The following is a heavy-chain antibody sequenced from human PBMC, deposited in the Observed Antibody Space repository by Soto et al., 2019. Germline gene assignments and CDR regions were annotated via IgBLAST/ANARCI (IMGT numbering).Heavy chain of an antibody. J-gene: IGHJ4*02. D-gene: IGHD5-18*01. CDR1: GFTFSSYW. V-gene: IGHV3-74*01. CDR3: ARVDGDRFDGNGYLGRH. CDR2: IKTVGIGT. Sequence: EVQLVESGGGLVQPGESLTLSCAASGFTFSSYWMHWVRQAPGKGLVWVSRIKTVGIGTYYADSVQGRFTISRDNAKSRLYRQMNSLRVEDTAVYFCARVDGDRFDGNGYLGRHWGQGTLVTVSS.